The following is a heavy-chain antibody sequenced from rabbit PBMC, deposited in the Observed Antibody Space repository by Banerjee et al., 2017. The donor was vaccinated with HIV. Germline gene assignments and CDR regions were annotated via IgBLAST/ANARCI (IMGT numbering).Heavy chain of an antibody. CDR1: GFSFSNGYV. J-gene: IGHJ3*01. V-gene: IGHV1S45*01. Sequence: QEQLEESGGDLVKPEGSLTLTCTASGFSFSNGYVMCWVRQAPGKGLEWIACINTITGDTVYATWAKGRFTISKASWTTVTLQMTSLTAADTATYFCARGDGAYAGYDGLWGQGTLVTVS. CDR2: INTITGDT. CDR3: ARGDGAYAGYDGL. D-gene: IGHD7-1*01.